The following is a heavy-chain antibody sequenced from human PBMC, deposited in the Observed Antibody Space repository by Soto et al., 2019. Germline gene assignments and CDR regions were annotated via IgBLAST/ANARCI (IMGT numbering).Heavy chain of an antibody. V-gene: IGHV1-18*01. Sequence: ASVKVSCKASGYTFTSYGISWVRQAPGQGLEWMGWISAYNGNTNYAQKLQGRVTMTTDTSTSTAYMELRSLRSDDTAVYYCARASEPKYSSSPFDYWGQGTLVTVSS. CDR2: ISAYNGNT. D-gene: IGHD6-13*01. J-gene: IGHJ4*02. CDR1: GYTFTSYG. CDR3: ARASEPKYSSSPFDY.